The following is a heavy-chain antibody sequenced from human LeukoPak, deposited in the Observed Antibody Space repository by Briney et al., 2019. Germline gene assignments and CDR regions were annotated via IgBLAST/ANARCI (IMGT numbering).Heavy chain of an antibody. J-gene: IGHJ4*02. Sequence: SVKVSCKVSGYTLTELSMHWVRQAPGQGLEWMGRIIPILGIANYAQKFQGRVTITADKSTSTAYMELSSLRSEDTAVYYCASIRKYYDFWSGYALDYWGQGTLVTVSS. D-gene: IGHD3-3*01. CDR3: ASIRKYYDFWSGYALDY. CDR1: GYTLTELS. V-gene: IGHV1-69*02. CDR2: IIPILGIA.